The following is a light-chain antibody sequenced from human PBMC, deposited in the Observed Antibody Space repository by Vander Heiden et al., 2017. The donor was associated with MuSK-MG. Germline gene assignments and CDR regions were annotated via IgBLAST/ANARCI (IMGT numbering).Light chain of an antibody. J-gene: IGLJ3*02. V-gene: IGLV1-44*01. CDR1: HANIGSNP. CDR2: NNY. CDR3: AVWDGDLNGPV. Sequence: QSVLTQPPSASGTSGQRVTISCSGSHANIGSNPVNWYLQFPGTAPKLLIYNNYQRPSGVPDRISGSKSGTSASLAITGLQSEDEADYYCAVWDGDLNGPVFGGGTQLTVL.